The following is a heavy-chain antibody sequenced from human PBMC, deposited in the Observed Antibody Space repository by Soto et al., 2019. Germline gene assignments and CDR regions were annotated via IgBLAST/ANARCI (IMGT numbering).Heavy chain of an antibody. CDR1: GYSFTSYW. D-gene: IGHD2-15*01. Sequence: EFVKISYTGSGYSFTSYWSSWVRQIPGKGLEWMGRIDPSDSYTNYSPSFQGHVTISADKSISTVYLQWSSLKASDTAMYYCARYCSGGSCSGVHYYYYGMDVWGQGTTVTVSS. V-gene: IGHV5-10-1*01. J-gene: IGHJ6*02. CDR2: IDPSDSYT. CDR3: ARYCSGGSCSGVHYYYYGMDV.